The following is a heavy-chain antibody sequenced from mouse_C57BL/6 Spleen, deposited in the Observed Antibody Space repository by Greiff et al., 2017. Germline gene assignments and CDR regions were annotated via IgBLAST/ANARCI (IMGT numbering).Heavy chain of an antibody. CDR1: GYTFTSYW. Sequence: QVQLQQPGAELVKPGASVKLSCKASGYTFTSYWMHWVKQRPGQGLEWIGMIHPNSGSTNYNEKFKSKATLTVDKSSSTAYMQRSSLTSEDSAVYYREGTTVVAPFAYWGQGTLVTVSA. D-gene: IGHD1-1*01. CDR3: EGTTVVAPFAY. J-gene: IGHJ3*01. CDR2: IHPNSGST. V-gene: IGHV1-64*01.